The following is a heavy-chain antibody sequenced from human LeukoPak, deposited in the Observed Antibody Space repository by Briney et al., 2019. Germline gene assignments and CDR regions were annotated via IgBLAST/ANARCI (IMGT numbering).Heavy chain of an antibody. CDR1: GFTFSSYW. CDR2: INSDGSST. D-gene: IGHD7-27*01. J-gene: IGHJ4*02. CDR3: ARGPSGWGSLDS. V-gene: IGHV3-74*01. Sequence: QSGGSLRLSCAASGFTFSSYWMHWVRQAPGKGLGWVSRINSDGSSTNYADSVKGRFTISRDNAKNTLYLQVKSLRAEDTAVYYCARGPSGWGSLDSWGQGTLVTVSS.